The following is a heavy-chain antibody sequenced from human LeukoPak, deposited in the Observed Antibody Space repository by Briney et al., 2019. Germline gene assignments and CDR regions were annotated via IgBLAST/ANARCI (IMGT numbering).Heavy chain of an antibody. CDR2: IRSKANSYAT. J-gene: IGHJ3*02. V-gene: IGHV3-73*01. CDR3: AKPPPDGYTMGAFDI. CDR1: GFTFSGSA. Sequence: GGSLRLSCAASGFTFSGSAMHWVRQASGKGLEWVGRIRSKANSYATAYAASVKGRFTISRDNAKNSLYLQMNSLRAEDTAVYYCAKPPPDGYTMGAFDIWGQGTMVTVSS. D-gene: IGHD5-24*01.